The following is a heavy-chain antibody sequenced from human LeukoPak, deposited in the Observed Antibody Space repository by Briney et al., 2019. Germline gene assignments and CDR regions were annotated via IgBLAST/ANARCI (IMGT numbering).Heavy chain of an antibody. CDR1: GYSISGGYY. D-gene: IGHD1-1*01. CDR2: IYHNGIT. V-gene: IGHV4-38-2*02. Sequence: PSETLSLTCTVSGYSISGGYYWGWIRQPPGQGLEWIATIYHNGITYYNPSLKSRVTISVGTSKNQFSLKLTSVTAADTAIYYCAREYTSDAFDIWGQGTMVTVSS. J-gene: IGHJ3*02. CDR3: AREYTSDAFDI.